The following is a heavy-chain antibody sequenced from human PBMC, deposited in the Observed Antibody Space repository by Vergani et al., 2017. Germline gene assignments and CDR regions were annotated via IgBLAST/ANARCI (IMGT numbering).Heavy chain of an antibody. CDR1: GYTFPSYA. D-gene: IGHD3-22*01. J-gene: IGHJ5*02. Sequence: QVQLVQSGAEVKKPGASVKVSCKASGYTFPSYAMHWVRQAPGQRLEWRGWINAGNGNTKYSQKFQGRVTITRDTSASTAYMELSSLRSEDTAVYYCARDLTMIVVAGTNWFDPWGQGTLVTVSS. CDR2: INAGNGNT. CDR3: ARDLTMIVVAGTNWFDP. V-gene: IGHV1-3*01.